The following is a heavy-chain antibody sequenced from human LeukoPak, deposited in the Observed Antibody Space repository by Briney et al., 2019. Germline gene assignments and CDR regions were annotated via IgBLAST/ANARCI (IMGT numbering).Heavy chain of an antibody. CDR1: GGSFSGYY. V-gene: IGHV4-34*01. Sequence: TSETLSLTCAVHGGSFSGYYWSWIRQPPGKGLEWIGEINHSGSTNYSPSLKSRVTISVDTSKNQFSLKVGSVTAADTAVYYCARVGAAFDYWGQGTLVTVSS. CDR3: ARVGAAFDY. CDR2: INHSGST. D-gene: IGHD2-15*01. J-gene: IGHJ4*02.